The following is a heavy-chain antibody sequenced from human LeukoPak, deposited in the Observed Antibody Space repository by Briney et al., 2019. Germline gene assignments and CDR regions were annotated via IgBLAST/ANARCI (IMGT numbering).Heavy chain of an antibody. CDR1: GYTFTSYY. CDR3: ARGGPIGTMVRGVILYWFDP. V-gene: IGHV1-46*01. CDR2: INPSGGST. Sequence: ASVKVSCKASGYTFTSYYMHWVRQAPGQGLEWMGIINPSGGSTSHAQKFQGRVTMTRDMSTSTVYMELSSLRSEDTAVYYCARGGPIGTMVRGVILYWFDPWGQGTLVTVSS. J-gene: IGHJ5*02. D-gene: IGHD3-10*01.